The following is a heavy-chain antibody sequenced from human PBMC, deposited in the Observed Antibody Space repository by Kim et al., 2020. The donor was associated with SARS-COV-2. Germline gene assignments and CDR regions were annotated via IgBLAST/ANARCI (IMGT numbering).Heavy chain of an antibody. V-gene: IGHV3-23*05. CDR2: IFGSGSGT. J-gene: IGHJ2*01. Sequence: GGSLRLSCAASGFTFRNSAMSWVRQAPGKGLEWVSGIFGSGSGTYYADSVKGRFSISRDNSKNILSLHMTNLRAEDTAVYYCAKHLHVTSGTFYWYFEFWGRGTLVAVSS. CDR3: AKHLHVTSGTFYWYFEF. D-gene: IGHD1-26*01. CDR1: GFTFRNSA.